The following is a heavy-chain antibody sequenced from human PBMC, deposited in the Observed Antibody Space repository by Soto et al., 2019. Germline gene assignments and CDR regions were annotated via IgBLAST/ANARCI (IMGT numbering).Heavy chain of an antibody. D-gene: IGHD2-15*01. V-gene: IGHV4-4*02. Sequence: SETLSLTCAVSGGSISSSNWWSWVRQPPGKGLEWIGEIYHSGSTNYNPSLKSRVTISVDKSKNQFSLKLSSVTAADTAVYYCARGYCSGGSCYSGSMDVWGQGTTVTVSS. J-gene: IGHJ6*02. CDR3: ARGYCSGGSCYSGSMDV. CDR1: GGSISSSNW. CDR2: IYHSGST.